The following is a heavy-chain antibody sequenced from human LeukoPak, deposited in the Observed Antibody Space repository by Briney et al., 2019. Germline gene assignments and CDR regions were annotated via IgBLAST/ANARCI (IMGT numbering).Heavy chain of an antibody. V-gene: IGHV4-4*02. J-gene: IGHJ6*02. Sequence: PSGTLSLTCAISGVSISSSHWWGWVRQPPGRGLEWIGEIYHSGSTNYNPSLGSRVTVSVDKSKNHFSLRLNSVTAADTAVYYCARELGATVVNYGMDVWGQGTTVTVSS. CDR1: GVSISSSHW. D-gene: IGHD4-23*01. CDR3: ARELGATVVNYGMDV. CDR2: IYHSGST.